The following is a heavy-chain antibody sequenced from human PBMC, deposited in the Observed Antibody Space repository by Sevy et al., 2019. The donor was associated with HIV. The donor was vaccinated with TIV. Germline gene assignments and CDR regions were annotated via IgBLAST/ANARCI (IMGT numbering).Heavy chain of an antibody. CDR1: GFTFSSHW. CDR3: ARDTGGIGMDV. J-gene: IGHJ6*02. Sequence: GGSLRLSCAASGFTFSSHWMSWVRQAPGKGLEWVVNIKQDGSEKYYVDSVKGRFTISRDNAKNSLSLQMNSLRAEDTAVYYCARDTGGIGMDVWGQGTTVTVSS. CDR2: IKQDGSEK. V-gene: IGHV3-7*01. D-gene: IGHD6-13*01.